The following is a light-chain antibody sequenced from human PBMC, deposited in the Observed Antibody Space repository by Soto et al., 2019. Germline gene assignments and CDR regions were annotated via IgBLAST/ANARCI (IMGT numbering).Light chain of an antibody. J-gene: IGLJ1*01. Sequence: QSVLTHPPSASGSPGQSVTISCTGTRNDIGAYEFVSWYQHHPGKAPKLIIYEVVQRPSGVPDRFSGSKSGNTASLTVSGLQAADEADYYCKSYAGSNTYVFGTGTKV. CDR1: RNDIGAYEF. CDR3: KSYAGSNTYV. V-gene: IGLV2-8*01. CDR2: EVV.